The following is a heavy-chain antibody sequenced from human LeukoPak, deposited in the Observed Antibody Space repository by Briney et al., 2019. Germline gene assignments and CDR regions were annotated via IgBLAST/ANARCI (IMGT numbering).Heavy chain of an antibody. J-gene: IGHJ3*02. CDR3: ARGKGFGTTNDAFDI. V-gene: IGHV4-59*01. D-gene: IGHD2/OR15-2a*01. CDR2: IYYSGST. Sequence: PSETLSLTCTVSGYSITSGYYWSWIRQPPGKGLEWIGYIYYSGSTNYNPSLKSRITISVDTAKNQFSLKLTSVTATDTAVYYCARGKGFGTTNDAFDIWGQGTMVTVSS. CDR1: GYSITSGYY.